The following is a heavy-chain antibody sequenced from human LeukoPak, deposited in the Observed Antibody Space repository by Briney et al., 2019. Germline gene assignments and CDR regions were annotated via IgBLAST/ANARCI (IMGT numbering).Heavy chain of an antibody. CDR1: GDSITSGIHY. V-gene: IGHV4-61*02. J-gene: IGHJ6*03. CDR2: IYTTGST. Sequence: SETLSLTCTVSGDSITSGIHYWNWFRQPAGKGLEWIGRIYTTGSTNYNPSLKSQVTISLDTSKNQISLNLSSVIAADTAVYYCARTTTVRGTYYMLAWGKGATVTISS. D-gene: IGHD3-10*01. CDR3: ARTTTVRGTYYMLA.